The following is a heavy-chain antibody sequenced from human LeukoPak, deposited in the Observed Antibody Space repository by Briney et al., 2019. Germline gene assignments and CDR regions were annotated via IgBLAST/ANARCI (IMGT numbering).Heavy chain of an antibody. CDR3: ARASWDNWNGDAFDI. CDR2: INPNSGGT. CDR1: GYTFTGYY. Sequence: GASVMVSCKASGYTFTGYYMHWVRQAPGQGLEWMGWINPNSGGTNYAQKFQGRVTMTRDTSISTAYMELSRLRSDDTAVYYCARASWDNWNGDAFDIWGQGTMVTVSS. D-gene: IGHD1-1*01. J-gene: IGHJ3*02. V-gene: IGHV1-2*02.